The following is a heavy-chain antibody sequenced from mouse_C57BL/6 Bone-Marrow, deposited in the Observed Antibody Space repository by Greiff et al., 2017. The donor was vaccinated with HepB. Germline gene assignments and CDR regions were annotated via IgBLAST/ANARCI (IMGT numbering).Heavy chain of an antibody. CDR3: ARPPYDGRFYAMDY. CDR1: GFTFSDYG. D-gene: IGHD2-12*01. V-gene: IGHV5-17*01. CDR2: ISSGSSTI. J-gene: IGHJ4*01. Sequence: EVQVVESGGGLVKPGGSLKLSCAASGFTFSDYGMHWVRQAPEKGLEWVAYISSGSSTIYYADTVKGRFTISRDNAKNTLFLQMTSLRSEDTAMYYCARPPYDGRFYAMDYWGQGTSVTVSS.